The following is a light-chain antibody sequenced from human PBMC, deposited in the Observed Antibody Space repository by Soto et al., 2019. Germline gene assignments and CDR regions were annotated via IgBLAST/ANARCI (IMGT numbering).Light chain of an antibody. CDR1: SSDVGAYHF. J-gene: IGLJ1*01. Sequence: QSALTQPASVSGSPGQSITISCTGSSSDVGAYHFVSWYQHHPGKAPKLILYEVTARPSGVSSRFSGSKSGNTASLTISGLQADDEANYYCSSYTSSNTPYVFXTGTKVTVL. CDR3: SSYTSSNTPYV. CDR2: EVT. V-gene: IGLV2-14*01.